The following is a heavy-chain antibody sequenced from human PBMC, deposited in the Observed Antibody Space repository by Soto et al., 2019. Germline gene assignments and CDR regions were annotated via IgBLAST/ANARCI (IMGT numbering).Heavy chain of an antibody. J-gene: IGHJ4*02. CDR1: GFTFSSYS. CDR3: ARDPRAGSHYFDY. CDR2: ISSSGSPI. V-gene: IGHV3-48*02. Sequence: EVQLVESGGGLVQPGGSLRLSCAASGFTFSSYSLNWVRQAPGKGLESVSYISSSGSPIYYADSVKGRFTISRDNAKNSLYLQMNSLRDEETAVYYCARDPRAGSHYFDYWGQGTLVTVSS. D-gene: IGHD6-19*01.